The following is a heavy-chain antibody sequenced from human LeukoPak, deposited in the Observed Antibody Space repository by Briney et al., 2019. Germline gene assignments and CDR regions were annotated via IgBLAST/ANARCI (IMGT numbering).Heavy chain of an antibody. CDR1: GGSISSYY. J-gene: IGHJ4*02. CDR2: IYYSGST. CDR3: ARRIAAAGYYFDY. V-gene: IGHV4-59*08. Sequence: SETLSLTCTVSGGSISSYYWSWIRQPPGKGLEWIGYIYYSGSTNYNPSLKSRVTISVDTSKNQFSLNLSSVTAADTAVYYCARRIAAAGYYFDYWGQGTLVTVSS. D-gene: IGHD6-13*01.